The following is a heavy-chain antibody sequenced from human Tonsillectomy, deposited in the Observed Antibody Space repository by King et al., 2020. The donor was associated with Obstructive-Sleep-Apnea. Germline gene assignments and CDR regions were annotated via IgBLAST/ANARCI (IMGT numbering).Heavy chain of an antibody. J-gene: IGHJ4*02. CDR2: ISSSSSTT. V-gene: IGHV3-48*04. D-gene: IGHD3-3*01. CDR1: GFTFSYYN. Sequence: VQLVESGGGLVQPGGSLRLSCAASGFTFSYYNMNWVRQAPGKGLEWVSYISSSSSTTYYADSVKGRFTISRDNAKNLLYLQMSSLRAEDTAVYYCANIDYDFWSGYYGDYWGQGTLVTVSS. CDR3: ANIDYDFWSGYYGDY.